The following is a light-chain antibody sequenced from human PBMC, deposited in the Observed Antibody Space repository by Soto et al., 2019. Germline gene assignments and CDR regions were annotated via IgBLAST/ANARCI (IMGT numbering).Light chain of an antibody. V-gene: IGKV3-11*01. CDR1: QSVGNY. Sequence: VXTQSPATLSLSPGDRATLSCRASQSVGNYFAWYQQKPGQAPRLLIYDASNRAAGIPARFSGSGSGTDFTLTISSLEPEDSAVYYCQQRTNWLFGGGTKVDIK. CDR2: DAS. J-gene: IGKJ4*01. CDR3: QQRTNWL.